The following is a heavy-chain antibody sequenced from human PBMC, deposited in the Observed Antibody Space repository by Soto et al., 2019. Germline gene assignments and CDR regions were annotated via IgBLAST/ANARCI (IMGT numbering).Heavy chain of an antibody. CDR1: GGSISSGGYY. CDR2: IYYSGST. CDR3: ARDLLVYYGSGSYYSVRPDHYYYYGIVV. D-gene: IGHD3-10*01. Sequence: PSETLSLTCTVSGGSISSGGYYWSWIRQHPGKGLEWIGYIYYSGSTYYNPSLKSRVTISVDTSKNQFSLKLSSVTAADTAVYYCARDLLVYYGSGSYYSVRPDHYYYYGIVVCGQGTTVTVSS. J-gene: IGHJ6*02. V-gene: IGHV4-31*03.